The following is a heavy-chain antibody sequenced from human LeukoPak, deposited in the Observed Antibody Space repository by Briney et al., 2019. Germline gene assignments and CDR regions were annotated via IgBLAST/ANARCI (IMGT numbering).Heavy chain of an antibody. Sequence: GGSLRLSCTASGFAFSNYGINWVRRAPSKGLEWVSGITGSGTTTYYADSLKGRVTISRDNSKNKVYLQMNSLRVDDTAVYYCARQRVMLTGTGGTWIDPWGQGTLVTVSS. CDR1: GFAFSNYG. V-gene: IGHV3-23*01. CDR3: ARQRVMLTGTGGTWIDP. D-gene: IGHD1/OR15-1a*01. J-gene: IGHJ5*02. CDR2: ITGSGTTT.